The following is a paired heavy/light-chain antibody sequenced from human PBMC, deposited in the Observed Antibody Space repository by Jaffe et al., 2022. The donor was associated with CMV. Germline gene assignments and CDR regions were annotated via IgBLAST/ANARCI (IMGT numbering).Light chain of an antibody. V-gene: IGKV4-1*01. J-gene: IGKJ3*01. CDR1: QSVLYSSNNKSY. CDR2: WAS. Sequence: DIVMTQSPDSLAVSLGERATINCKSSQSVLYSSNNKSYLAWYQQKPGQPPKLLIYWASTRESGVPDRFSGSGSGTDFTLTISSLQAEDVAVYYCQQYYNTPFIFGPGTKVDIK. CDR3: QQYYNTPFI.
Heavy chain of an antibody. D-gene: IGHD6-13*01. J-gene: IGHJ3*02. CDR3: ARIYSSSWHRSFDI. CDR2: IRNKAYGGTI. V-gene: IGHV3-49*04. CDR1: GFSFGDYA. Sequence: EVQLVESGGGLVQPGRSLRLSCTASGFSFGDYAINWVRQAPGKGLEWVGLIRNKAYGGTIEYAASVRGRFTISRDDSKSTAYLQMDGLKTEDTAMYYCARIYSSSWHRSFDIWGQGTLVTVSS.